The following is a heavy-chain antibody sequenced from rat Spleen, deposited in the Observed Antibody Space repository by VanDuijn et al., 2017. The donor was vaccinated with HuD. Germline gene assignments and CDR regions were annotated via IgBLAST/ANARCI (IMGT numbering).Heavy chain of an antibody. D-gene: IGHD2-7*01. V-gene: IGHV5-31*01. CDR3: VRQGYLRDWYFDF. CDR1: GFTFNNYW. Sequence: EVQLVESGGGLVQPGGSLKLSCVASGFTFNNYWMTWIRQVPGKGLEWVASITNASGRTYYPDSVKGRFTLSRDNAKSTLYLEMDSLRSEDTATYYCVRQGYLRDWYFDFWGPGTMVTVSS. J-gene: IGHJ1*01. CDR2: ITNASGRT.